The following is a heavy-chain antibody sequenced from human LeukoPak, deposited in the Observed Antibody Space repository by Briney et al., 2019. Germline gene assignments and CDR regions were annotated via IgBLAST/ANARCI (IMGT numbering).Heavy chain of an antibody. D-gene: IGHD3-10*01. Sequence: ASEKVSCKASGYTFTGYYIHWVRQAPGQGLEWTGWIDPNSGDTNYAQKFQGRVTMTRDTSTSTAYMELSRLTSDDTAMYYCARYMVRGVINDAFDIWGQGTMVTVSS. V-gene: IGHV1-2*02. J-gene: IGHJ3*02. CDR2: IDPNSGDT. CDR3: ARYMVRGVINDAFDI. CDR1: GYTFTGYY.